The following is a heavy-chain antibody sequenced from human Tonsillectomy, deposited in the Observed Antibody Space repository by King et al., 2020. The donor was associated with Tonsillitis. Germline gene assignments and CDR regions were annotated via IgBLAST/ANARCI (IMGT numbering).Heavy chain of an antibody. Sequence: QLPESGPGLVKPSQTLSLTCSVSGGSINSDGFYWSWIRQHPGKGLEWIGYIYYSGSTYNNPSLKSRVTISVDPSKNQFSLKLSSVAAADTAVYYCARMKDDSSGLKIDNWGQGTLVTVSS. CDR1: GGSINSDGFY. J-gene: IGHJ4*02. CDR3: ARMKDDSSGLKIDN. V-gene: IGHV4-31*03. CDR2: IYYSGST. D-gene: IGHD3-22*01.